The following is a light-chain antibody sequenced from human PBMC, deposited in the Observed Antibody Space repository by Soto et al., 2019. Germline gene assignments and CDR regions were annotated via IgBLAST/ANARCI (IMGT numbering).Light chain of an antibody. V-gene: IGKV3-20*01. CDR1: QSVSSSY. J-gene: IGKJ1*01. Sequence: EIVLTQSPGTLSLSPGERATLSCRASQSVSSSYLAWYQQKPGQAPRLLIFGASRRATGIPDRFSGSGSGTNFTLTISRLEPEDFAVYYCQQYGKLPRTFGQGTKVDIK. CDR2: GAS. CDR3: QQYGKLPRT.